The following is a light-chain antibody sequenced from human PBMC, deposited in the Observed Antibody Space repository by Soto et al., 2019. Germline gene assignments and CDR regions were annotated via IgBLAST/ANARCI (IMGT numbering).Light chain of an antibody. CDR3: QSSDSSLSGVV. Sequence: QSVLTQPPSVSGAPGQRVTISCTGSSSNIGAGYDVHWYQQLPGTAPKLLIYGNTNRPSGVPDRFSGSKSDTSASLAITGLQAEDEAAYYCQSSDSSLSGVVFGGGTKLTVL. CDR1: SSNIGAGYD. CDR2: GNT. J-gene: IGLJ3*02. V-gene: IGLV1-40*01.